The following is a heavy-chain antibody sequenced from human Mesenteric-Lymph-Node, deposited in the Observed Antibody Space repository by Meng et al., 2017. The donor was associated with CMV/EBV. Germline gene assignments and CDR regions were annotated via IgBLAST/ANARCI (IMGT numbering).Heavy chain of an antibody. Sequence: SCKPSGYTFSSYGISWVRQAPGQGLEWMGWISPYNGNTNYAQTVQGRVTLTIDTSTSTAYMELRTLRADDTAVYYCARVDSSGWYPYWGQGTLVTVSS. CDR3: ARVDSSGWYPY. D-gene: IGHD6-19*01. J-gene: IGHJ4*02. V-gene: IGHV1-18*01. CDR1: GYTFSSYG. CDR2: ISPYNGNT.